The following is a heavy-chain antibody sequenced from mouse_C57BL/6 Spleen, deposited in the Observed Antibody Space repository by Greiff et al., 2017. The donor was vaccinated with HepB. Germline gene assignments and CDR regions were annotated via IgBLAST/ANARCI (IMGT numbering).Heavy chain of an antibody. CDR1: GYTFTDYY. V-gene: IGHV1-26*01. Sequence: EVQLQQSGPELVKPGASVKISCKASGYTFTDYYMNWVKQSHGKSLEWIGDINPNNGGTSYNQKFKGKATLTVDKSSSTAYMELRSLTSEDSAVYYGARSRYSNSLDYWGQGTTLTVSS. CDR3: ARSRYSNSLDY. CDR2: INPNNGGT. J-gene: IGHJ2*01. D-gene: IGHD2-5*01.